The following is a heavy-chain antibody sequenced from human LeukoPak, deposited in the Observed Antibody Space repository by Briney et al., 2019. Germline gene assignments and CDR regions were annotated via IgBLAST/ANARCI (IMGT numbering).Heavy chain of an antibody. CDR3: AKDLWIQLAAGAFDI. CDR1: GFTFSSYA. J-gene: IGHJ3*02. D-gene: IGHD5-18*01. CDR2: ISGSGGRT. Sequence: GGSLRLSCAASGFTFSSYAMSWVRQAPGKGLEWVSAISGSGGRTYYADSVKGRFTISRDNSKNTLYLQMNSLRAEDTAVYYCAKDLWIQLAAGAFDIWGQGTMVTVSS. V-gene: IGHV3-23*01.